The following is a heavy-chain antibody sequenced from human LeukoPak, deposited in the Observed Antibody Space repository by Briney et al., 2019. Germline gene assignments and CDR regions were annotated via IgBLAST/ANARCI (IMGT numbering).Heavy chain of an antibody. V-gene: IGHV3-66*01. J-gene: IGHJ5*02. CDR1: GFTVSSNY. Sequence: GGSLRLSCAATGFTVSSNYMSWVRQAPGKGLEWVSVIYSGGSTYYADSVKGRFTISRDNSKNTLYLQMNSLRAEDTAVYYCARELSGQFDPWGQGTLVTVSS. CDR2: IYSGGST. CDR3: ARELSGQFDP. D-gene: IGHD6-19*01.